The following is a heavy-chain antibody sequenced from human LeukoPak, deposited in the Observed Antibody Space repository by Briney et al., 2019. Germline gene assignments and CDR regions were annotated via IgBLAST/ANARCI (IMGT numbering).Heavy chain of an antibody. J-gene: IGHJ1*01. CDR3: ARGGGSYYTEYFQH. Sequence: KPSETLSLTCTVSGGSISSYYWSWIRQPAGKGLEWIGRIYTSGSTNYNPSLKSRVTMSVDTSKNQFSLKLSSVAAADTAVYYCARGGGSYYTEYFQHWGQGTLVTVSS. D-gene: IGHD1-26*01. V-gene: IGHV4-4*07. CDR1: GGSISSYY. CDR2: IYTSGST.